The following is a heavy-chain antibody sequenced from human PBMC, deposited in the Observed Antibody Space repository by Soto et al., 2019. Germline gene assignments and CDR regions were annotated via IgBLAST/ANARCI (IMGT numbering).Heavy chain of an antibody. CDR1: GSSLSHDTYY. CDR2: MYYSGTS. CDR3: PRLRCYSPNCVPLDP. V-gene: IGHV4-39*01. Sequence: SETLSLTCTVFGSSLSHDTYYWGWIRQPPGKGLEWIGSMYYSGTSSYNPSLKRRVSMSVDTSKKQLSLRLTSLTAADKAVYFCPRLRCYSPNCVPLDPWGQGTLVTVSS. D-gene: IGHD3-10*01. J-gene: IGHJ5*02.